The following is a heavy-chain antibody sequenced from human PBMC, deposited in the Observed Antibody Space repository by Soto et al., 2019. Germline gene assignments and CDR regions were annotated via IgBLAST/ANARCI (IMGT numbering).Heavy chain of an antibody. CDR3: ARGYSSSPLFEDYFDY. Sequence: PWGSLILSCASSDFTFSLHWMNWVRQAPGKGLEWVANINPDGSEKFSVDSVKGRFTISRDNAKNSLYLQMNSLRAEDTAVYFCARGYSSSPLFEDYFDYWGQGALVTVSS. D-gene: IGHD6-13*01. CDR2: INPDGSEK. CDR1: DFTFSLHW. V-gene: IGHV3-7*04. J-gene: IGHJ4*02.